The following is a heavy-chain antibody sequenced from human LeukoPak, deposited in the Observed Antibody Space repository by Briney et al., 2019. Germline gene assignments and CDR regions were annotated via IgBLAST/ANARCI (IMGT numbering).Heavy chain of an antibody. CDR1: GGSISNYY. V-gene: IGHV4-4*07. Sequence: SETLSLTCTVSGGSISNYYWSWIRQPAGKGLEWIGRKYARGSSNYKLPVQSRVTMSVDTSKNQFSLKLRSVTAADTAVYYCARGRYCSADICTGGDSFDIWGQGTMVSVSP. J-gene: IGHJ3*02. D-gene: IGHD2-15*01. CDR3: ARGRYCSADICTGGDSFDI. CDR2: KYARGSS.